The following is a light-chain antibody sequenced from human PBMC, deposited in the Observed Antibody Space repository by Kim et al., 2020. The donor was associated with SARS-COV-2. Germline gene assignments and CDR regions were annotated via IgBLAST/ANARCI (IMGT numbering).Light chain of an antibody. CDR3: LQDYTYPWT. J-gene: IGKJ1*01. Sequence: ASIGDRVTITCRPSQSIRNDLSWYQQKPVQALKVLVYAASSLQPEVPSRFSGSRSDTDFTLTISSLQPEDATTYYCLQDYTYPWTFGQGTKVDIK. V-gene: IGKV1-6*01. CDR2: AAS. CDR1: QSIRND.